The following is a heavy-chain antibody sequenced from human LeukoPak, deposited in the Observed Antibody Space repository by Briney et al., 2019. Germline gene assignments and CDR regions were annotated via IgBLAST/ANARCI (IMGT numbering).Heavy chain of an antibody. D-gene: IGHD1-26*01. Sequence: HSGGSLRLSCAASGFTFSSYAMSWVRQAPGKGLEWVSAISGSGGSTYYADSVKGRFTISRDNSKNTLYLQMNSLRAEDTAVYYCARDLEQWEPRDPWYFDYWGQGTLVTVSS. V-gene: IGHV3-23*01. CDR3: ARDLEQWEPRDPWYFDY. CDR1: GFTFSSYA. J-gene: IGHJ4*02. CDR2: ISGSGGST.